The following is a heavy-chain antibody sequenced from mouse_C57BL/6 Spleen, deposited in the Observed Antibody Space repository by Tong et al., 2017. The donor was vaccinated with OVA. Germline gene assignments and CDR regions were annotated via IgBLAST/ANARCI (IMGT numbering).Heavy chain of an antibody. CDR1: GYTFTSYW. D-gene: IGHD1-1*01. V-gene: IGHV1-7*01. Sequence: VQLQESGAELAKPGASVKMSCKASGYTFTSYWMHWVKQRPGQGLEWIGYINPSTGYTEYNQKFKDKATLTADKSSSTAYMQLSSLTSEDSAVYYCARGPITTVVSDYWGQGTTLTVSS. J-gene: IGHJ2*01. CDR2: INPSTGYT. CDR3: ARGPITTVVSDY.